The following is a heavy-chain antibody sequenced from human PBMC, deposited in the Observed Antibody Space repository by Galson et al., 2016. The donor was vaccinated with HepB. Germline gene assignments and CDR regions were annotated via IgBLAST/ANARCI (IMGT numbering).Heavy chain of an antibody. CDR3: AKDKSGAVAGIGRLDH. V-gene: IGHV3-23*01. CDR1: GFSFSSHG. D-gene: IGHD6-13*01. CDR2: ISGSGRST. J-gene: IGHJ4*02. Sequence: SLRLSCAASGFSFSSHGMSWVRQAPGKGLEWVSVISGSGRSTYYADSVKGRFTISRDNPKSTLFLQMNSLRAEDTALYYCAKDKSGAVAGIGRLDHWGQGTLVTVPS.